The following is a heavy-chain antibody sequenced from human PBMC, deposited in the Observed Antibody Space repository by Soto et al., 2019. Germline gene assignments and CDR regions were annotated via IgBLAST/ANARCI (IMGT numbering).Heavy chain of an antibody. CDR3: ARGGVTYYYDSSGYLDL. V-gene: IGHV1-18*01. D-gene: IGHD3-22*01. J-gene: IGHJ3*01. CDR2: ISAYNGNT. Sequence: GASVKVSCKASGYTFTSYGISWVRQAPGQGLEWMGWISAYNGNTNYAQKLQGRVTVTTDTSTSTAYMELRSLRSDGTAVYSCARGGVTYYYDSSGYLDLWGQGPTVPV. CDR1: GYTFTSYG.